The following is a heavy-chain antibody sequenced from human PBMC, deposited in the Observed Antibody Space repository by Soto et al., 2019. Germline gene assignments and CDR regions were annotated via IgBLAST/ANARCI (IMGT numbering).Heavy chain of an antibody. CDR3: ASRYCSSTSCLYGMDV. D-gene: IGHD2-2*01. J-gene: IGHJ6*02. Sequence: SETLSLTCTVYGGSISSGGYYWSWIRQHPGKGLEWIGYIYYSGSTYYNPSLKSRVTISVDTSMNQFSLKLSSVTAADTSVYYCASRYCSSTSCLYGMDVWGQGTTVTVSS. CDR2: IYYSGST. CDR1: GGSISSGGYY. V-gene: IGHV4-31*03.